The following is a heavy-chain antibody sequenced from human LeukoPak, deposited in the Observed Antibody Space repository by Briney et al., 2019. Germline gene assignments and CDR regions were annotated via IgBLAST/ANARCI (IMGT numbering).Heavy chain of an antibody. D-gene: IGHD5-12*01. J-gene: IGHJ4*02. CDR3: ARDGYSGYDFYFDY. V-gene: IGHV3-33*08. CDR2: IWFDGSDK. Sequence: QPGGSLRLSCAASGFTFSRYWMHWVRQAPGKGLEWVAVIWFDGSDKYYADSLKGRFTISRDNSKNTLYLQMNSLRADDTAVYYCARDGYSGYDFYFDYWGQGTLVTVSS. CDR1: GFTFSRYW.